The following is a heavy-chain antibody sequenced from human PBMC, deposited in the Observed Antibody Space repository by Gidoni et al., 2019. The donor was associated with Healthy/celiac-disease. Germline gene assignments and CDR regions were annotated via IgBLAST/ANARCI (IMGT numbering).Heavy chain of an antibody. V-gene: IGHV3-48*02. CDR1: GFTFRSYS. D-gene: IGHD3-9*01. CDR3: ARDGGYYDILTGYYDY. Sequence: EVQLVESGGGLVQPGGSLRLSCAASGFTFRSYSMNWVRQAPGKGLEWVSYISSSSSTIYYADSVKGRFTISRDNAKNSLYLQMNSLRDEDTAVYYCARDGGYYDILTGYYDYWGQGTLVTVSS. J-gene: IGHJ4*02. CDR2: ISSSSSTI.